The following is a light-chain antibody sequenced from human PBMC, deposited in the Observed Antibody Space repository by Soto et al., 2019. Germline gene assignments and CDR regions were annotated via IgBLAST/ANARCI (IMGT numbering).Light chain of an antibody. CDR2: SAS. CDR3: HQLNSYPPT. CDR1: QGISSY. V-gene: IGKV1-9*01. J-gene: IGKJ4*01. Sequence: DIQLTQSPSFLSASVGDSVTITCRASQGISSYLAWYQQRPGKAPKLLIYSASTLESGVPSRFGGSGSGTEFTLTSSSLQPEDSATYYCHQLNSYPPTFGGGTKVGIK.